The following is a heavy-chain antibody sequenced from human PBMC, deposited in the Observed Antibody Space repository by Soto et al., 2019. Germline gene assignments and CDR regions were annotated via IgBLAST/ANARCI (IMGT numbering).Heavy chain of an antibody. D-gene: IGHD6-13*01. J-gene: IGHJ6*02. CDR2: ISGSGGSS. CDR1: GFAFSTYA. Sequence: HPGGSLRLSCAASGFAFSTYAMTWVRQAPGKGLEWVSVISGSGGSSYYASSVKGRFTISRANSNNTLYLQMNGLRTEDTAVYYCAILQQLVTFDYYGMDVWGQGTTVTVSS. CDR3: AILQQLVTFDYYGMDV. V-gene: IGHV3-23*01.